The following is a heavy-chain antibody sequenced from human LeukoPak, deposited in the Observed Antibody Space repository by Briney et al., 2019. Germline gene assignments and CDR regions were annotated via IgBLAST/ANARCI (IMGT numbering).Heavy chain of an antibody. D-gene: IGHD6-13*01. V-gene: IGHV3-30*02. CDR1: GFTFSSYG. J-gene: IGHJ4*02. CDR2: IRYNGRTT. Sequence: GGSLRLSCAASGFTFSSYGMHWVRQAPGKGLEWVAFIRYNGRTTYYADSVKGRFTISRDNSKNSLYLQMNSLRAEDTALYYCAKEAAAGKKFDYWGQGTLVTVSS. CDR3: AKEAAAGKKFDY.